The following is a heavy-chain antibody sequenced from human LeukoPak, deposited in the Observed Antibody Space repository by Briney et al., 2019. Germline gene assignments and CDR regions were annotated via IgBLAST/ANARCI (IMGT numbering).Heavy chain of an antibody. Sequence: GGSLRLSCAASGFTFSSYGMHWVRQAPGKGLEWVAGISYDGSNKYYADSVKGRFTISRDNSKNTLYLEMNSRRADDTAVYYCAKDRPTVYSSSWLHFLDSWGQGTLVTVSS. CDR3: AKDRPTVYSSSWLHFLDS. CDR1: GFTFSSYG. D-gene: IGHD6-13*01. J-gene: IGHJ4*02. CDR2: ISYDGSNK. V-gene: IGHV3-30*18.